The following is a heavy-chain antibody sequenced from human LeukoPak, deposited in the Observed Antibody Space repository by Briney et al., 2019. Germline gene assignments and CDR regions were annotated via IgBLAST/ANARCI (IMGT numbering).Heavy chain of an antibody. V-gene: IGHV3-30*18. Sequence: GRSLRLACAASGFTFINYGMHWVRQAPGKGLEWVAVISYDGTNKYYADSVKGRFTISRDNSKNTLYLQMNSLKTDDTAVYYCANYGDYQYFDYWGQGTPVTVSS. D-gene: IGHD4-17*01. CDR2: ISYDGTNK. CDR1: GFTFINYG. CDR3: ANYGDYQYFDY. J-gene: IGHJ4*02.